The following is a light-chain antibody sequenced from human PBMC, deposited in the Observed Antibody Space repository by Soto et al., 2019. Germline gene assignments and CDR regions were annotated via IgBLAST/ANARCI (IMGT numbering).Light chain of an antibody. J-gene: IGLJ1*01. Sequence: QSALTQPASVSGSPGQSITISCTGTSSDVGGYNYVSWYQQHPGKAPKLMIYDVSNRPSGVSNRFSGSKSGNTASLTISGLQAEDEADYSCNSYTSSSTYVFGPGTKVTVL. CDR1: SSDVGGYNY. CDR3: NSYTSSSTYV. V-gene: IGLV2-14*01. CDR2: DVS.